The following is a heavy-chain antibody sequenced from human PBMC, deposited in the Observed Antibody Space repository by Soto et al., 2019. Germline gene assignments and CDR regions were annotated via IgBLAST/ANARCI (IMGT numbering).Heavy chain of an antibody. Sequence: GGSLRLSCAASGFTVSNNYMSWVRQAPGQGLEWVSVIHSRGDTYYADSVKGRFTISRDSSKNTLYLQMNSLRAEDTATYYCARFPTVGRSDWRLNFDYWAQGTLVRVSS. CDR1: GFTVSNNY. D-gene: IGHD4-17*01. CDR2: IHSRGDT. J-gene: IGHJ4*02. V-gene: IGHV3-66*01. CDR3: ARFPTVGRSDWRLNFDY.